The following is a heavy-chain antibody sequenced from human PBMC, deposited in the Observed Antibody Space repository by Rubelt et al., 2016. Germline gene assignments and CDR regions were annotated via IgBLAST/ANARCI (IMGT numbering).Heavy chain of an antibody. Sequence: QVQLQQWGAGLLKPSETLSLTCAVYGGSFSGYYWSWIRQPPGKGLEWIGEINHSGSTNYNRSLKSRVTIAVDTSKNQFSLKLSSVTAADTAVYYCARHDDSRWVYAFDIWGQGTMVTVSS. V-gene: IGHV4-34*01. D-gene: IGHD6-13*01. J-gene: IGHJ3*02. CDR3: ARHDDSRWVYAFDI. CDR1: GGSFSGYY. CDR2: INHSGST.